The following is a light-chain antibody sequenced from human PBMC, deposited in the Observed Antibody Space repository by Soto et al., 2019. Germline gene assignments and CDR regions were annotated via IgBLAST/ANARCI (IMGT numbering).Light chain of an antibody. CDR3: QQYNKWRT. CDR1: QSVSSSY. Sequence: VLTQSPGILSLSTGERAILSCMASQSVSSSYLAWYQQKPGQAPRLLIYGASSRATGIPDRFSGSGSGTDFTLTISRLEPEDFALYYCQQYNKWRTFGQGTKVDI. J-gene: IGKJ1*01. CDR2: GAS. V-gene: IGKV3-20*01.